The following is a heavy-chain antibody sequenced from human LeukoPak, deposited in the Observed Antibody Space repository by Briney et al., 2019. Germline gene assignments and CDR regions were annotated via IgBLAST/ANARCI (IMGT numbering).Heavy chain of an antibody. V-gene: IGHV1-18*01. CDR1: GYTFTSYG. Sequence: ASVTVSCKASGYTFTSYGISWVRQAPGQGLEWMGWISAYNGNTNYAQKLQGRVTMTTDTSTSTAYMELRSLRSDDTAVYCCAREGIARNWFDPWGQGTLVTVSS. J-gene: IGHJ5*02. D-gene: IGHD6-13*01. CDR3: AREGIARNWFDP. CDR2: ISAYNGNT.